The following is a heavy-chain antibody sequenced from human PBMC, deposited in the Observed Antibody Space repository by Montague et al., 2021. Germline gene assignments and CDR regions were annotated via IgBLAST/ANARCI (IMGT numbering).Heavy chain of an antibody. CDR1: GFIFSEYS. CDR2: IWSDGSNK. Sequence: SLRLSCAASGFIFSEYSMCWVRQAPGKGLEWVAGIWSDGSNKYYAESVKGRFTISRDNSENTGHLQVSSLRAEDTAIYYCAILWFGGNWFDHWGQGTLVTVSS. J-gene: IGHJ5*02. V-gene: IGHV3-30*04. D-gene: IGHD3-10*01. CDR3: AILWFGGNWFDH.